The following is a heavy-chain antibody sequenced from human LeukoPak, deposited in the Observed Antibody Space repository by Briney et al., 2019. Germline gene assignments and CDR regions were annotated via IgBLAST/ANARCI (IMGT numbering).Heavy chain of an antibody. D-gene: IGHD3-3*01. V-gene: IGHV3-7*01. CDR3: AKYDFWSGYSFDF. CDR1: GFTFSSKW. J-gene: IGHJ4*02. CDR2: IEQIVGSEK. Sequence: LGGSLRLSCAASGFTFSSKWMSWVRQAPGKGLEWVANIEQIVGSEKYYVDSVKGRFTISKDNAKNSLYLQMNSLRAEDTAVYYCAKYDFWSGYSFDFWGQGTLVTVSS.